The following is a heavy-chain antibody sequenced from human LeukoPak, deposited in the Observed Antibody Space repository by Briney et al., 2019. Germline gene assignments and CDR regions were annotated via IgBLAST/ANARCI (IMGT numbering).Heavy chain of an antibody. CDR1: GGSISSYY. J-gene: IGHJ5*02. CDR3: ARGRGSGSSLNWFDP. CDR2: IYPIGST. Sequence: SETLSLTCTVSGGSISSYYWSWIRQPAGKGLEWIGRIYPIGSTKYNPSLKSRVTISVDNSKNQFSLKLSSVTAADTVVYYCARGRGSGSSLNWFDPWGQGTLVTVSS. V-gene: IGHV4-4*07. D-gene: IGHD3-10*01.